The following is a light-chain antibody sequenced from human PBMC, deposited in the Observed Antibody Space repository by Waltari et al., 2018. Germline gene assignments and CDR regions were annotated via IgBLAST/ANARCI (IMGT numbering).Light chain of an antibody. CDR2: DVT. Sequence: QSALTQPRSVSASPGQSVTIPRTGTSSAFGGYNYVFWYQQHPGKAPKLMISDVTERPSGVPDRFSGSKSGNTASLTISGLQAEDEGDYYCCSYAGGDTVVFGGGTKLTVL. V-gene: IGLV2-11*01. CDR3: CSYAGGDTVV. CDR1: SSAFGGYNY. J-gene: IGLJ2*01.